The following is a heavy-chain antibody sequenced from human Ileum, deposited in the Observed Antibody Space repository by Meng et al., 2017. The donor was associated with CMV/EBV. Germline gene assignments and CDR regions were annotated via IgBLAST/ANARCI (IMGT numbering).Heavy chain of an antibody. D-gene: IGHD1-1*01. CDR3: AREDPLTNYFDY. J-gene: IGHJ4*02. Sequence: FKSSCSCLPASYIHWVRQARGQGLEYMGVSYPSVATTSCEEKFQGRLTINRDTSTSTVYMELSSLTSEDTGVYYCAREDPLTNYFDYWGQGTLVTVSS. V-gene: IGHV1-46*01. CDR1: CSCLPASY. CDR2: SYPSVATT.